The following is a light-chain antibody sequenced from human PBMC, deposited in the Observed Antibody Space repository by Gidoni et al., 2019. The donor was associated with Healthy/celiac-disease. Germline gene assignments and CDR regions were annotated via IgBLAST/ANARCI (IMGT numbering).Light chain of an antibody. Sequence: EIVLTQSPGTLSLSPGERATLSCSASQSVSSSYLAWYQQKPGHAPRLLIYGASSMATGIPDRFSGSGSGTDFTLTISSLEPEDFAVYYCQQYGSSPPYTFGQGTKLEIK. CDR1: QSVSSSY. CDR3: QQYGSSPPYT. J-gene: IGKJ2*01. CDR2: GAS. V-gene: IGKV3-20*01.